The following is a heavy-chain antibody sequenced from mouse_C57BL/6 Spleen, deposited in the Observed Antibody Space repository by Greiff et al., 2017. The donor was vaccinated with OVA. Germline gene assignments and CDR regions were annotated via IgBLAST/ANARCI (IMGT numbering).Heavy chain of an antibody. CDR2: IDPSDSYT. CDR3: AKFGGNGAMDY. J-gene: IGHJ4*01. Sequence: QVQLQQPGAELVMPGASVKLSCKASGYTFTSYWMHWVKQRPGQGLEWIGEIDPSDSYTNYNQKFKGKSTLTVDKSSSTAYMQLSSLTSADSAVYDCAKFGGNGAMDYWGQGTSVTVSS. CDR1: GYTFTSYW. D-gene: IGHD2-1*01. V-gene: IGHV1-69*01.